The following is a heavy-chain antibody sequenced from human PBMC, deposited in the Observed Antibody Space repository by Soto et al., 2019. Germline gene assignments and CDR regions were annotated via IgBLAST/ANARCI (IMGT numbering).Heavy chain of an antibody. CDR1: GGSISSYD. J-gene: IGHJ5*02. CDR2: IYYSGST. V-gene: IGHV4-59*01. Sequence: PSETLSLTCTVSGGSISSYDLSWIRQPPGKGLEWIGYIYYSGSTNYNPSLKSRVTISVDTSKNQFSLKLSSVTAADTAVYYCARAIDWFDPWGQGTLVTVSS. CDR3: ARAIDWFDP.